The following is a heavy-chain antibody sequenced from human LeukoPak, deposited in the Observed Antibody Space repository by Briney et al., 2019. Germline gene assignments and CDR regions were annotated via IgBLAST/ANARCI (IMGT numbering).Heavy chain of an antibody. Sequence: NTNYAQKLQGRVTMTTDTSTSTAYMELRSLRSDDTAVYYCARDRGYYGSGGTDYWGQGTLVTVSS. D-gene: IGHD3-10*01. CDR2: NT. CDR3: ARDRGYYGSGGTDY. V-gene: IGHV1-18*01. J-gene: IGHJ4*02.